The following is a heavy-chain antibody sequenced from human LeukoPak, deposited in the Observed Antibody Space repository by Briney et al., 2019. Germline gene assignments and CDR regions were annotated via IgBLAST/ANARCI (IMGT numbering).Heavy chain of an antibody. CDR2: ISSSGSTI. CDR3: ARDRWFGSGRYYGMDV. Sequence: GGSLRLSCAASGFTFSSYEMNWVRQAPGKGLEWVSYISSSGSTIYYADSVKGRFAISRDNAKNSLYLQMNSLRAEDTAVYYCARDRWFGSGRYYGMDVWGKGTTVTVSS. J-gene: IGHJ6*04. D-gene: IGHD3-10*01. CDR1: GFTFSSYE. V-gene: IGHV3-48*03.